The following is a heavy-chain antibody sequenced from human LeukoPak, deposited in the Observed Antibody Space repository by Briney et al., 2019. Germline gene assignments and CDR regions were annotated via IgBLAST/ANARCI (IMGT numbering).Heavy chain of an antibody. V-gene: IGHV1-8*03. CDR1: VYTFTNYD. CDR3: ASSPVRWGWRNYYYMDV. CDR2: MNPNSGNT. D-gene: IGHD4-23*01. J-gene: IGHJ6*03. Sequence: WASVKVSCKASVYTFTNYDINWVRQATRQGREWMGWMNPNSGNTGYAQKFQGRVTITRNTSISTAYMELSSLRSEDTAVYYCASSPVRWGWRNYYYMDVWGKGTTVTVSS.